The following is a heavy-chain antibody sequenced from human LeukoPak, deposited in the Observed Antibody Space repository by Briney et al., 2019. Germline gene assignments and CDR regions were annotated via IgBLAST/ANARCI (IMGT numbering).Heavy chain of an antibody. J-gene: IGHJ3*02. V-gene: IGHV1-18*01. D-gene: IGHD1-1*01. CDR3: ARDAGTTGNQEAFDI. CDR2: ISAYNGNT. Sequence: ASVKVSCKASGYTFTSYGISWVRQAPGQGLEWMGWISAYNGNTNYAQKLQGRVTMTTDTSTSTAYMELSSLRSEDTAVYYCARDAGTTGNQEAFDIWGQGTMVTVSS. CDR1: GYTFTSYG.